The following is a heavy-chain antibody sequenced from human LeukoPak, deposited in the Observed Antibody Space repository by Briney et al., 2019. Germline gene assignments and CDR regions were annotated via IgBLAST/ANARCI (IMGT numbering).Heavy chain of an antibody. D-gene: IGHD3-10*01. V-gene: IGHV4-59*08. CDR1: DGSISSYY. CDR2: IYYSGST. J-gene: IGHJ5*02. CDR3: ARLGYYYGSGSYYPHDWFDP. Sequence: SETLSLTCTVSDGSISSYYWSWIRQPPGKGLEWIGYIYYSGSTNYNPSLKSRVTISVDTSKNQFSLKLSSVTAADTAVYYCARLGYYYGSGSYYPHDWFDPWGQGTLVTVSS.